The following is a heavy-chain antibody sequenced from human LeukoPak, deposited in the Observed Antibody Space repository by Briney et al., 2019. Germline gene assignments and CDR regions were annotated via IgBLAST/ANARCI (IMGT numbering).Heavy chain of an antibody. V-gene: IGHV4-34*01. Sequence: SETLSLTCAVYGGSFSGYYWSWIRQPPGKGLEWIGEINHSGSTNYNPSLKSRVTISVDTSKNQFSLKLSSVTAADTAVYYCARVVLSSRWYFHEISSYFDYWGQGTLVTVSS. D-gene: IGHD2-15*01. CDR1: GGSFSGYY. J-gene: IGHJ4*02. CDR3: ARVVLSSRWYFHEISSYFDY. CDR2: INHSGST.